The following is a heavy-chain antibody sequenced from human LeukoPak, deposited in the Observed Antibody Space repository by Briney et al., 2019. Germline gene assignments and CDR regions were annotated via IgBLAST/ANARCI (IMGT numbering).Heavy chain of an antibody. CDR2: IRYDGSNK. CDR1: GFTFSSYG. V-gene: IGHV3-30*02. D-gene: IGHD3-3*01. J-gene: IGHJ4*02. Sequence: GGSLRLPCAASGFTFSSYGMHWVRQAPGKGLEWVAFIRYDGSNKYYADSVKGRFTISRDNSKNTLYLQMNSLRAEDTAVYYCAKDLGVVITLPGYWGQGTLVTVSS. CDR3: AKDLGVVITLPGY.